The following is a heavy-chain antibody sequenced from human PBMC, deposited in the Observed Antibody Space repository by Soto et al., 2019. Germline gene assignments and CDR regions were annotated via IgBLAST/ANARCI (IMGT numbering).Heavy chain of an antibody. Sequence: VGSLRLSCAASGFTFSNYAMSWVRQAPGKGLEWVSSIGGSGGITYYTDSVKGRFTISRDNSKNTLYLQMNSLRAEDTAVYYCAKLIVAGGTGYWGQGTLVTVSS. D-gene: IGHD6-13*01. CDR2: IGGSGGIT. V-gene: IGHV3-23*01. CDR1: GFTFSNYA. CDR3: AKLIVAGGTGY. J-gene: IGHJ4*02.